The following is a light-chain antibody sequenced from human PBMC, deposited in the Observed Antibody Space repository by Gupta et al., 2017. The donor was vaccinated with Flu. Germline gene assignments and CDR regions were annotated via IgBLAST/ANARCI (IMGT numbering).Light chain of an antibody. Sequence: SVFTPPPSVSAAPGQSVSPSCPGSSSNIGNNYVSWYQHLPGTAPRVVIYDNKKRPSGIPARFSGSKSGTAATLDITGLQTGDEADYYCGTWDRSLSTWVFGGGTKLTVL. CDR2: DNK. J-gene: IGLJ3*02. V-gene: IGLV1-51*01. CDR3: GTWDRSLSTWV. CDR1: SSNIGNNY.